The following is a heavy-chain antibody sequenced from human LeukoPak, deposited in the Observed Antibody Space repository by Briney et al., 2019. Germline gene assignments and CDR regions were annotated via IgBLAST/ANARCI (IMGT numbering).Heavy chain of an antibody. CDR3: ARVRDGFGEYYYFYYMDV. Sequence: SGGSLRLSCAASGFTFSSYEMNWVRQAPGKGLEWVPYISSSGSTIYYADSVKGRFTISRDNAKNSLYLQMNSLRAEDTAVYYCARVRDGFGEYYYFYYMDVWGKGTTVTISS. D-gene: IGHD3-10*01. J-gene: IGHJ6*03. CDR2: ISSSGSTI. V-gene: IGHV3-48*03. CDR1: GFTFSSYE.